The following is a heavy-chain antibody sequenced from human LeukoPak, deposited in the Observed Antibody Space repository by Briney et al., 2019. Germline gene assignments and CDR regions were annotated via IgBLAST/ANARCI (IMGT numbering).Heavy chain of an antibody. V-gene: IGHV3-30*02. J-gene: IGHJ4*02. CDR1: GFTFSSYG. D-gene: IGHD3-3*01. Sequence: GGSLRLSCAASGFTFSSYGMHWVRQAPGKGLEWVAFIRYDGSNKYYADSVKGRFTISRDNSKNTLYLQMNSLKTEDTAVYYCTTDPGFRVVIDYWGQGTLVTVSS. CDR3: TTDPGFRVVIDY. CDR2: IRYDGSNK.